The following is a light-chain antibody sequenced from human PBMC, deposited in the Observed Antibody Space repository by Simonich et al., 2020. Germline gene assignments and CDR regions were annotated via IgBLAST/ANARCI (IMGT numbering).Light chain of an antibody. Sequence: NFMLTQPHSVSESPGKTVTISCTRSSGSIASNYVQWYQQRPGSAPTTVFYEDNQRPSGGPDRFSGSIDSSSNSASLTISGLKTEDEADYYCQSYDSSNYWVFGGGTKLTVL. CDR3: QSYDSSNYWV. V-gene: IGLV6-57*03. CDR1: SGSIASNY. J-gene: IGLJ3*02. CDR2: EDN.